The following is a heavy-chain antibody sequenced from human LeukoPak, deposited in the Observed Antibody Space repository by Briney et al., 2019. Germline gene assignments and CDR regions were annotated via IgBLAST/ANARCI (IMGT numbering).Heavy chain of an antibody. CDR2: IYYSGST. D-gene: IGHD5-12*01. Sequence: SETLSLTCTVSGGSISSYYWSWIRQPPGKGLEWIGYIYYSGSTNYNPSLKSRVTISVDTSKNQFSLKLSSVTAADTAVYYCARDRGGYSGYEVFDYWGQGTLVTVSS. V-gene: IGHV4-59*01. J-gene: IGHJ4*02. CDR1: GGSISSYY. CDR3: ARDRGGYSGYEVFDY.